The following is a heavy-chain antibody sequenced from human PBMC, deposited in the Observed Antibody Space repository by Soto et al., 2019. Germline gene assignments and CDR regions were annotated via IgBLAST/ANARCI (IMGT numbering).Heavy chain of an antibody. CDR3: ARGSSDSSGSRSNWFDP. J-gene: IGHJ5*02. CDR2: IYYSGST. Sequence: QVQLQESGPGLVKPSQTLSLTCTVSGGSISSGGYYWSWIRQHPGKGLEWIGYIYYSGSTYYNPSLKSRVTISVDPSKNQFSLKLSAVTAADTAVYYCARGSSDSSGSRSNWFDPWGQGTLVTVSS. CDR1: GGSISSGGYY. D-gene: IGHD3-22*01. V-gene: IGHV4-31*03.